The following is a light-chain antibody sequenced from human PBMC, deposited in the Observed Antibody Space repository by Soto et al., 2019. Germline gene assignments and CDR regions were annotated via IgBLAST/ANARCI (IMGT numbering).Light chain of an antibody. Sequence: QSVLTQPPSVSAAPGQKVTISCSGSTSNIGSNYVSWYQQLPGTAPQLLIYDNDKRPSGIPDRFSGSKSGTSATLGITGLQTADEADYYCGTYDNSLGARLFGGGTKPTVL. V-gene: IGLV1-51*01. CDR2: DND. J-gene: IGLJ2*01. CDR1: TSNIGSNY. CDR3: GTYDNSLGARL.